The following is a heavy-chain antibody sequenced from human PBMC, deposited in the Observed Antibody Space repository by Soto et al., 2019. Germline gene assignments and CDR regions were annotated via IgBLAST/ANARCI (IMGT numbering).Heavy chain of an antibody. CDR3: TRELHIITIFGVPTRPYYYHGMDV. D-gene: IGHD3-3*01. Sequence: PGGSLRLSCTASGFTFGDYAMSWVRQAPGKGLEWVGFIRSKAYGGTTEYAASVKGRFTISRDDSKSIAYLQMNSLKTEDTAVYYCTRELHIITIFGVPTRPYYYHGMDVGGQGTTVAVS. CDR2: IRSKAYGGTT. V-gene: IGHV3-49*04. J-gene: IGHJ6*01. CDR1: GFTFGDYA.